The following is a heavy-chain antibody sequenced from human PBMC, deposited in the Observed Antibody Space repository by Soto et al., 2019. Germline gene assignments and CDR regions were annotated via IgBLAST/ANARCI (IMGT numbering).Heavy chain of an antibody. D-gene: IGHD2-21*02. CDR2: IYYSGST. V-gene: IGHV4-39*01. J-gene: IGHJ4*02. CDR1: GGSISSSSYY. CDR3: ARQRTSVVTQAYFDV. Sequence: PSETLSLTCTVPGGSISSSSYYWGWIRPPPGKGLEWIGSIYYSGSTYYNPSIKSRVSMSIDTSKDQFSLKLKSVTAADTALYFCARQRTSVVTQAYFDVWGPGSLVTVSS.